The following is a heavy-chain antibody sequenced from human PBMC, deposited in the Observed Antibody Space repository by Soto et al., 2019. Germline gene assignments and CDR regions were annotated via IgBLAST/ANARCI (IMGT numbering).Heavy chain of an antibody. Sequence: QVQLVESGGGVVQPGRSLRLSCAASGFTFSSYGMHWVRQAPGKGLEWVAVIWYDGSNKYYADSVKGRFTISRDNSKNTLYLQMNRLRAEDTAVYYCARGPGSAAGHNWYFDLWGRGTLVTVSS. CDR3: ARGPGSAAGHNWYFDL. D-gene: IGHD6-13*01. J-gene: IGHJ2*01. CDR2: IWYDGSNK. V-gene: IGHV3-33*01. CDR1: GFTFSSYG.